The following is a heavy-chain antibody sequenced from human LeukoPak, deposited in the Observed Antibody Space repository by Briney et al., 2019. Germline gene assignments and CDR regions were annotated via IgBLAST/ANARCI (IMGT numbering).Heavy chain of an antibody. CDR2: ISGSGGST. D-gene: IGHD1-26*01. V-gene: IGHV3-23*01. CDR1: GFTFSTYA. Sequence: GGSLRLSCTGAGFTFSTYAMSWVRQAPGKRLEWVSAISGSGGSTYYADSVKGRFTISRDNAKNTLYLQMNSLRVEDTAVYYCAKDLAPGGSWGQGTMVTVSS. CDR3: AKDLAPGGS. J-gene: IGHJ3*01.